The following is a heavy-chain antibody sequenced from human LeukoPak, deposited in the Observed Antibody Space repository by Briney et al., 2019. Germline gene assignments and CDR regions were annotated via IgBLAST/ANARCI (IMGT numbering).Heavy chain of an antibody. CDR3: ARGNMVRGTD. V-gene: IGHV3-74*01. D-gene: IGHD3-10*01. J-gene: IGHJ4*02. CDR1: GFTFSSYW. CDR2: VNSDGSIT. Sequence: PGGSLRLSCAASGFTFSSYWMHWVRHAPGKGLVWVSRVNSDGSITSHADSVKGRFTISRDNAKNTVHLQMNSLRAEDTAVYYCARGNMVRGTDWGQGTLVTVSS.